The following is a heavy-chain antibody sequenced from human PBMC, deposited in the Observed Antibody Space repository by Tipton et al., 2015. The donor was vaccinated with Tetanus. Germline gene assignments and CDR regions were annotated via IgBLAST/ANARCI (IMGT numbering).Heavy chain of an antibody. D-gene: IGHD3-16*01. V-gene: IGHV3-30*18. CDR1: GFTFSSYG. Sequence: SLRLSCAASGFTFSSYGMHWVRQAPGKGLEWVAVISYDGSNKYYADSVKGRFTISRDNSKNTLYLQMNSLRAEDTAVYYCAKEGITHDYVWGRNYYFDYWGQGTLVTVSS. CDR2: ISYDGSNK. CDR3: AKEGITHDYVWGRNYYFDY. J-gene: IGHJ4*02.